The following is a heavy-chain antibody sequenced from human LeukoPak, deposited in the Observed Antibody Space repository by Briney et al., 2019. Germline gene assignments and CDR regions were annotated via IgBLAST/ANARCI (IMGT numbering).Heavy chain of an antibody. V-gene: IGHV4-31*03. D-gene: IGHD6-6*01. CDR2: IYYSGST. CDR1: GGSISSGGYY. CDR3: AGARPPQNDAFDI. Sequence: SQTLSLTCTVSGGSISSGGYYWSWIRQHPGKGLEWIGYIYYSGSTYYNPSLKSRVTISVDTSKNQFSLKLSSVTAADTAVYYCAGARPPQNDAFDIWGQGTMVTVSS. J-gene: IGHJ3*02.